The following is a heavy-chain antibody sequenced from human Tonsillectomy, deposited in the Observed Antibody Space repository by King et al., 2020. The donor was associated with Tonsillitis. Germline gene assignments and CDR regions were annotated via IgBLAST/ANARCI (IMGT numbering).Heavy chain of an antibody. D-gene: IGHD2-15*01. CDR3: ARDGGSVYYYHGMDV. V-gene: IGHV4-30-2*01. Sequence: QLQESGSGLVRPSQTLSLTCAVSGDSVSSGGYSWTWIRQPPGKGLEWIGYIYHSGRTSYNPSLKNRVTLSIDLSKNHFSLKLTSVTAADTAVYYCARDGGSVYYYHGMDVWGHGTTVTVSS. J-gene: IGHJ6*02. CDR2: IYHSGRT. CDR1: GDSVSSGGYS.